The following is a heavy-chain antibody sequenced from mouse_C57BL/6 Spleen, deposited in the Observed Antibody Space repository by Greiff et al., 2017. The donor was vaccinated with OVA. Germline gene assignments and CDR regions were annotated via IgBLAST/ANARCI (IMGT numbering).Heavy chain of an antibody. J-gene: IGHJ3*01. CDR1: GYTFTDYY. CDR3: ARDGNYEGFAY. Sequence: QVHVKQSGAELVRPGASVKLSCKASGYTFTDYYINWVKQRPGQGLEWIARIYPGSGNTYYNEKFKGKATLTAEKSSSTAYMQLSSLTSEDSAVYFCARDGNYEGFAYWGQGTLVTVSA. CDR2: IYPGSGNT. V-gene: IGHV1-76*01. D-gene: IGHD2-1*01.